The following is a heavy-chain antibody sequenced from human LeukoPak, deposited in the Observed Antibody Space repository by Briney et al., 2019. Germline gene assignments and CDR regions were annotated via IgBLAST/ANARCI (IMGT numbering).Heavy chain of an antibody. CDR1: GFTFSVYF. CDR2: VSSVGNTK. Sequence: GGSRTLSCAASGFTFSVYFMHWVRQAPGRVLEWVAIVSSVGNTKYYADSVKGRFTISRGNSRNTLYMQMNSLRAEDTAVYSCARDSKYAMDVWGQGTTVTVSS. V-gene: IGHV3-30-3*01. CDR3: ARDSKYAMDV. J-gene: IGHJ6*02.